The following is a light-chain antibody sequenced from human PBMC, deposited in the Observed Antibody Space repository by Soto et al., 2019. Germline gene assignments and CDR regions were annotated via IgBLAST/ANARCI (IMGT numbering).Light chain of an antibody. Sequence: DLQMTQSPSTLSASVGDRVTITCRASQSISSWLAWYQQKPGKAPKLLIYKASSLESGVPSRFSGSGSGTEFTLTFSSLQPDDFATYYCQQSFTFGPGTKVDIK. CDR2: KAS. J-gene: IGKJ3*01. CDR1: QSISSW. V-gene: IGKV1-5*03. CDR3: QQSFT.